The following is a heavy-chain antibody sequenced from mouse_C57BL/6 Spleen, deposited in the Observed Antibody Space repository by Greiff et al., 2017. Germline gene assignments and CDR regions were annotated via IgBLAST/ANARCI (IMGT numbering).Heavy chain of an antibody. J-gene: IGHJ4*01. CDR2: IDPEDGEN. CDR3: AIWWDVGGYAMDY. CDR1: GFNINDYY. V-gene: IGHV14-2*01. Sequence: VQLKESGAELVKPGASVKLSCTASGFNINDYYMHWVKQRTEQGLEWIGRIDPEDGENKYAPKFQGEGTITADTSTNTAYQQLSILTSEDTAGYYCAIWWDVGGYAMDYWGQGTSVTVSS. D-gene: IGHD1-1*02.